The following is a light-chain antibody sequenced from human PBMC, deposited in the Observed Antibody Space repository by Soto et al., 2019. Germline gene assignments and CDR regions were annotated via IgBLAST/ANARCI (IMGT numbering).Light chain of an antibody. V-gene: IGLV2-14*03. Sequence: QSVLTQPASVSGSPGQSINISCTGTSSDAGGYNYVSWYQHHPGKAPKLIIYDVSNRPSGVSNPFSGSKSGNTASLTISGLQPEDEADYYCSSYTTRNTRKIVFGTGTKVTVL. J-gene: IGLJ1*01. CDR3: SSYTTRNTRKIV. CDR2: DVS. CDR1: SSDAGGYNY.